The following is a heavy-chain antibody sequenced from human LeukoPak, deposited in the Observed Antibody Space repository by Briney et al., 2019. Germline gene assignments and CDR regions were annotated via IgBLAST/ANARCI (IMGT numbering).Heavy chain of an antibody. J-gene: IGHJ3*02. CDR3: ARDQKTYYDFWSGYSDAFDI. Sequence: PSETLSLTCTGSGGSISSSRYYWGWVRQAPGKGLEWVSSISSSSSYIYYADSVKGRFTISRDNAKNSLYLQMNSLRAEDTAVYYCARDQKTYYDFWSGYSDAFDIWGQGTMVTVSS. D-gene: IGHD3-3*01. CDR1: GGSISSSRYY. CDR2: ISSSSSYI. V-gene: IGHV3-21*01.